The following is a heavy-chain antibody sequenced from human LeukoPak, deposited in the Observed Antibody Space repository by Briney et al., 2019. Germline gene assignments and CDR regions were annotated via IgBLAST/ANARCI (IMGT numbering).Heavy chain of an antibody. CDR1: GFTFSSYA. V-gene: IGHV3-23*01. D-gene: IGHD3-22*01. CDR2: ISGSGGTT. Sequence: GGSLRLSCAASGFTFSSYAMSWVRQAPGKGLEWVSAISGSGGTTYYSDSVKGRFTISRDNSKNTLYLQMNSLRAEDTAVYYCAKGSGYYDSSGSTLYYFDYWGQGTLVTVSS. CDR3: AKGSGYYDSSGSTLYYFDY. J-gene: IGHJ4*02.